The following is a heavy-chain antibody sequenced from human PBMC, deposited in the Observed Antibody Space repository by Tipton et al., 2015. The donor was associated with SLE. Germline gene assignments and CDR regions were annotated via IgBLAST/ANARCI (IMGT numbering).Heavy chain of an antibody. D-gene: IGHD1-7*01. J-gene: IGHJ6*02. Sequence: SLRLSCAASGFTFSDYYINWIRQAPGKGLEWVSYISSGGSTIYYADSVKGRFTISRDNAKNSLYLQMNSLRVEDTAVYYCARDMTGTTYAIDVWGQGTTVTVSS. CDR1: GFTFSDYY. CDR3: ARDMTGTTYAIDV. CDR2: ISSGGSTI. V-gene: IGHV3-11*01.